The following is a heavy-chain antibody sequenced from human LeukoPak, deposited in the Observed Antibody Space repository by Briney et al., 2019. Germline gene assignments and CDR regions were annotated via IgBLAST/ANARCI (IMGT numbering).Heavy chain of an antibody. CDR2: FDPEDGET. J-gene: IGHJ6*02. Sequence: EASVKVSCKASGYTFTSYYMHWVRQAPGKGLEWMGGFDPEDGETIYAQKFQGRVTMTEDTSTDTAYMELSSLRSEDTAVYYCATDRCSGGSCYSLPDYYYYGMDVWGQGTTVTVSS. D-gene: IGHD2-15*01. CDR3: ATDRCSGGSCYSLPDYYYYGMDV. CDR1: GYTFTSYY. V-gene: IGHV1-24*01.